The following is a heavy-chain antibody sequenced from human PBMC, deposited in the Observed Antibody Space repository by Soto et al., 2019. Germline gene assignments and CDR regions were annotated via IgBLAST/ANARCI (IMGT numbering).Heavy chain of an antibody. J-gene: IGHJ5*02. CDR2: ISYDGSNK. D-gene: IGHD6-6*01. CDR1: GFIFSSYA. V-gene: IGHV3-30-3*01. Sequence: QVQLVESGGGVVQPGRSLRLSCAASGFIFSSYAMHWVRQAPGKGLEWLALISYDGSNKYYADSVKDRDNISRDNSKNTLYLQMNSLRAEDTAVYYCARVSALRAFDPWGQGTLVTVSS. CDR3: ARVSALRAFDP.